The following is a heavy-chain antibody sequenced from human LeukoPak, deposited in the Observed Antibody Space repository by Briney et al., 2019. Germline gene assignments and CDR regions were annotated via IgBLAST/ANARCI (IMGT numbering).Heavy chain of an antibody. CDR1: GFTFSSYG. CDR2: ISGSGGST. Sequence: GGSLRLSCAGSGFTFSSYGMSWVRQAPGKGLEWVSAISGSGGSTYYADSVKGRFTISRDNSKNTLYLQMNSLRAEDTAVYYCAKEPEASDAFDIWGQGTMVTVSS. D-gene: IGHD1-14*01. J-gene: IGHJ3*02. CDR3: AKEPEASDAFDI. V-gene: IGHV3-23*01.